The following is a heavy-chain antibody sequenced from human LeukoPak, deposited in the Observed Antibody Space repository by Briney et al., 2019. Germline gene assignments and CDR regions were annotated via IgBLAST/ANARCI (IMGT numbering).Heavy chain of an antibody. J-gene: IGHJ6*03. CDR2: IYYSGTT. Sequence: NTSETLSLTCTVSGGSISSGGHYWSWIRQHPGKGLEWIGYIYYSGTTYYNPSLQSRVTISVDTSKNKFSLKMSSVTAADTAVYYCARGPPIWEWELLLNYYYYMDVWGKGTTVTVSS. D-gene: IGHD1-26*01. CDR3: ARGPPIWEWELLLNYYYYMDV. CDR1: GGSISSGGHY. V-gene: IGHV4-31*03.